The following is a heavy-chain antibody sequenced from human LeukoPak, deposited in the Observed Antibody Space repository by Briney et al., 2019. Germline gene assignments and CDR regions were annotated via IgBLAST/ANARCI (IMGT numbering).Heavy chain of an antibody. J-gene: IGHJ4*02. CDR1: GFTFSTYA. D-gene: IGHD3-3*01. Sequence: SGGSLRLSCAASGFTFSTYAMSWVRQAPGKGLEWVSAISANGGSTFYADSVKGRFTISRDNSKNTLYLQMNSLRAEDTAVYYCAEEPLPPYDFWSGYWDYWGQGTLVTVSS. CDR2: ISANGGST. V-gene: IGHV3-23*01. CDR3: AEEPLPPYDFWSGYWDY.